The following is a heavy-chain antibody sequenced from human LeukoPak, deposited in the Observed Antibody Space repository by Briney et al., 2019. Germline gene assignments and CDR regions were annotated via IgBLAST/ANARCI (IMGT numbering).Heavy chain of an antibody. CDR3: ARDGDGRGEDFDY. CDR2: IKEDGSKK. V-gene: IGHV3-7*01. Sequence: GGSLRLSCVASGFNFRNYWMSWVRQAPGKGLGWVANIKEDGSKKNHLDSVKGRFTISRDNAKNFLYLQMNSLRVEDTALYYCARDGDGRGEDFDYWGQGILVTVSS. CDR1: GFNFRNYW. J-gene: IGHJ4*02. D-gene: IGHD4-17*01.